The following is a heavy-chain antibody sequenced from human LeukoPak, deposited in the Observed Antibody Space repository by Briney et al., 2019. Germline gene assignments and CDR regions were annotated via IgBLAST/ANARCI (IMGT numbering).Heavy chain of an antibody. Sequence: GGSLRLSCAASGFTFSSYGMHWVRQAPGKGLEWVAVISYDGSNKYYADSVKGRFTISRDNSKNTLYLQMNSLRAEDTAAYYCAKVNRYSSSWYTPDYWGQGTLVTVSS. CDR2: ISYDGSNK. D-gene: IGHD6-13*01. CDR3: AKVNRYSSSWYTPDY. CDR1: GFTFSSYG. V-gene: IGHV3-30*18. J-gene: IGHJ4*02.